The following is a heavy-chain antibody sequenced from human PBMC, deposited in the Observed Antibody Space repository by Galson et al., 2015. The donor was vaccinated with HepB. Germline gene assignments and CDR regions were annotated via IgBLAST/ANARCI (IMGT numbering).Heavy chain of an antibody. D-gene: IGHD1-26*01. J-gene: IGHJ3*02. CDR3: ARDRPSKWELLEAHAFDI. Sequence: SVKVSCKASGGTFSSYAISWVRQAPGQGLEWMGGIIPIFGTANYAQKFQGRVTITADESTSTAYMELSSLRSEDTAVYYCARDRPSKWELLEAHAFDIWGQGTMVTVSS. CDR2: IIPIFGTA. CDR1: GGTFSSYA. V-gene: IGHV1-69*13.